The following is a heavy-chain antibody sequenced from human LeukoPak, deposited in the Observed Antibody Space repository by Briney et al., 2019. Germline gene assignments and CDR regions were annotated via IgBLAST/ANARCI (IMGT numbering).Heavy chain of an antibody. V-gene: IGHV5-51*01. CDR2: IYPGDSDT. Sequence: GASLQISCKGSGYSFTSYWIGWVRPLPGKGLECMGIIYPGDSDTRYSPSFQGQVTISADKSISTAYLQWSSLKASDTAMYYCARQAAALDYWGQGTLVTVSS. J-gene: IGHJ4*02. D-gene: IGHD6-13*01. CDR1: GYSFTSYW. CDR3: ARQAAALDY.